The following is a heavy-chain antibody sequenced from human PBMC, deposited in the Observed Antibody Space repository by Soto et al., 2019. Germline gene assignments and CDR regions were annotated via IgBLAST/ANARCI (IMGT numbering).Heavy chain of an antibody. D-gene: IGHD3-22*01. Sequence: PGESLKISCKGSGYSFTSYWIGWVRQMPGKGLEWMGIIYPGDSDTRYSPSFQGQVTISADKSISTAYLQWSSLKASDTAMYYCARLNARITYYYDSSGQRGYFQHWGQGTLVTVSS. J-gene: IGHJ1*01. CDR1: GYSFTSYW. CDR2: IYPGDSDT. CDR3: ARLNARITYYYDSSGQRGYFQH. V-gene: IGHV5-51*01.